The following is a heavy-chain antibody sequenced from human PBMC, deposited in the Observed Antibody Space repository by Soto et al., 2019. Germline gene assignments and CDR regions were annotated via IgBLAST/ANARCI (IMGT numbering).Heavy chain of an antibody. CDR2: IHWDGAQ. CDR1: GFSLSTVGLD. CDR3: ALRGDGNSFSYFDS. Sequence: QITLKESGPTLVTPTQTLTLTCTLSGFSLSTVGLDVGWSRQPPGKALEWLALIHWDGAQRYSPLLKSRLTITKGASNNQVVLTMTNVYPVDTGTYFCALRGDGNSFSYFDSWGQGILVTVPS. D-gene: IGHD2-15*01. J-gene: IGHJ4*02. V-gene: IGHV2-5*02.